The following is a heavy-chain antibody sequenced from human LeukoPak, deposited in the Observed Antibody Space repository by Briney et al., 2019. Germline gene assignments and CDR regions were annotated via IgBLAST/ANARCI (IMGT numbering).Heavy chain of an antibody. V-gene: IGHV4-34*01. J-gene: IGHJ4*02. CDR3: ALYYYDSSGYYYVED. Sequence: SETLSLTCAVYGGSFSGYYWSWIRQPPGKGLEWIGEINHSGSTYYNPSLKSRVTISVDTSKNQFSLKLSSVTAADTAVYYCALYYYDSSGYYYVEDWGQGTLVTVSS. D-gene: IGHD3-22*01. CDR2: INHSGST. CDR1: GGSFSGYY.